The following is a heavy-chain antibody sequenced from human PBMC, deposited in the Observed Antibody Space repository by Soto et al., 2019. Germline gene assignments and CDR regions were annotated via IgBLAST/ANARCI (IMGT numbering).Heavy chain of an antibody. Sequence: QVQLVQSGAEVKQPGSSVTVSCKASGGTFSSYTISWVRQAPGQGREWMGRIIPILGIANYAQKFQGRVPITANKSTSTGYMEVSRVRFDDTAVYYCAREHYGSGSYVDYCGQGTLVTVSS. V-gene: IGHV1-69*08. CDR1: GGTFSSYT. CDR2: IIPILGIA. J-gene: IGHJ4*02. D-gene: IGHD3-10*01. CDR3: AREHYGSGSYVDY.